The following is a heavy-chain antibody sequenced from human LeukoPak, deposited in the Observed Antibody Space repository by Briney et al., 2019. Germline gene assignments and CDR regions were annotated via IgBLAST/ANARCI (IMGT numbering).Heavy chain of an antibody. V-gene: IGHV3-30*18. D-gene: IGHD6-19*01. CDR2: ISYEGSNK. Sequence: PGRALRLSCAASVFTFSSYGMHWVRQAPGKGLEWVAVISYEGSNKYYADSVKGRFTISRDNSKNTLYLQMNSLRAEDTAVYYCAKARIAVAGRALDYWGQGTLVSVSS. CDR3: AKARIAVAGRALDY. J-gene: IGHJ4*02. CDR1: VFTFSSYG.